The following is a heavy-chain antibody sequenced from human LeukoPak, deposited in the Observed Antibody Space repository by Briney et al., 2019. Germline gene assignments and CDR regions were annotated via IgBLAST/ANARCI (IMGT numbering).Heavy chain of an antibody. Sequence: ASVKVSCKASGYTFTSYDINWVRQATGQGLEWMGWMNPNSGNTGYAQKFQGRLTMTRNTSISTAYMELSSLRSEDTAVYYCARSRIAAAAYGWGQGTLVTVSS. D-gene: IGHD6-13*01. V-gene: IGHV1-8*01. J-gene: IGHJ4*02. CDR1: GYTFTSYD. CDR3: ARSRIAAAAYG. CDR2: MNPNSGNT.